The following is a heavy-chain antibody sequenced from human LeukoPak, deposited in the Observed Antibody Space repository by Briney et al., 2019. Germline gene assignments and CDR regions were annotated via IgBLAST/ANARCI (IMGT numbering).Heavy chain of an antibody. D-gene: IGHD1-26*01. Sequence: SETLSLTCTVSGGSISSYYWSWIRQPAGKGLEWIGRIYTSGSTNYNPSLKSRVTMSVDTSKNQFSLKLSSVTAADTAVYYCARDFWVVGANHYYYYMDVWGKGATVTVSS. V-gene: IGHV4-4*07. J-gene: IGHJ6*03. CDR3: ARDFWVVGANHYYYYMDV. CDR1: GGSISSYY. CDR2: IYTSGST.